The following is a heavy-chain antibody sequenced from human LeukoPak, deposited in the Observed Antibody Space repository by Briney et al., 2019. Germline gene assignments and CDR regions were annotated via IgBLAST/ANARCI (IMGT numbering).Heavy chain of an antibody. V-gene: IGHV1-69*01. CDR3: ARELIGDGYDILTGYY. CDR2: IIPIFGTA. CDR1: GGTFSSYA. J-gene: IGHJ4*02. D-gene: IGHD3-9*01. Sequence: SVKVSCKASGGTFSSYAISWVRQASGQGLEWMGGIIPIFGTANYAQKFQGRVTITADESTSTAYMELSSLRSEDTAVYYCARELIGDGYDILTGYYWGQGTLVTVSS.